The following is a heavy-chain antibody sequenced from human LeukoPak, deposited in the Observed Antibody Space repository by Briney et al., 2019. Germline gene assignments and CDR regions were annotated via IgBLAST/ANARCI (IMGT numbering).Heavy chain of an antibody. Sequence: KPSETLSLTCAVSGGSISSSTNWWSWVRQPPGKGLEWIGEIYHSGGTNYNPSLKSRITISVDKSQNRFSLKVNSLTAADTAVYYCATNGYYCMDVWGKGTTVTVSS. CDR2: IYHSGGT. CDR3: ATNGYYCMDV. V-gene: IGHV4-4*02. J-gene: IGHJ6*03. CDR1: GGSISSSTNW. D-gene: IGHD2-8*01.